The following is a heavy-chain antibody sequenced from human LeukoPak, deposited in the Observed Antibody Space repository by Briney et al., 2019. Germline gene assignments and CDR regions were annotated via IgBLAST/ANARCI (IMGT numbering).Heavy chain of an antibody. Sequence: SETLSLTCTVSGGSISSGDYYWNWIRQPPGKCLEWIGYIYNSGSTYYNPSLKSRVTISVDTSKNQFSLKLSSVTAADTAVYYCARDGGASSRNFDYWGQGTRVTVSS. V-gene: IGHV4-30-4*08. CDR2: IYNSGST. D-gene: IGHD6-6*01. CDR1: GGSISSGDYY. J-gene: IGHJ4*02. CDR3: ARDGGASSRNFDY.